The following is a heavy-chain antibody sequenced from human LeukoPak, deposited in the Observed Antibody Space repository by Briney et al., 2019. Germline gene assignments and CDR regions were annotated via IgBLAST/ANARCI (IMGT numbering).Heavy chain of an antibody. Sequence: PGGSLRLSCAASGFTFSDYYTRWIRQAPGKGLEWVSYISSSGSTIYYADSVKGRFTISRDNAKNSLYLQMNSLRAEDTAVYYCARDSPVGIPGDIWGQGTMVTVSS. CDR2: ISSSGSTI. J-gene: IGHJ3*02. CDR1: GFTFSDYY. V-gene: IGHV3-11*04. D-gene: IGHD5-18*01. CDR3: ARDSPVGIPGDI.